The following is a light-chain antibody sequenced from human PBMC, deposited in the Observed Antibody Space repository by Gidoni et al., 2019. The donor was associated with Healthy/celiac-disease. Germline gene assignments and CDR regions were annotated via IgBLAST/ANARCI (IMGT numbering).Light chain of an antibody. V-gene: IGKV3-20*01. CDR1: QSVSSSY. Sequence: EIVLTQSPGTLALSTGERATLSCRASQSVSSSYLSGYQQKPGQAPRLLIYCASSRATGIPDRFSGSGSGTDFTLTISRLEPEDFAVYYCQQYGSSPLTFGGGTKVEIK. J-gene: IGKJ4*01. CDR3: QQYGSSPLT. CDR2: CAS.